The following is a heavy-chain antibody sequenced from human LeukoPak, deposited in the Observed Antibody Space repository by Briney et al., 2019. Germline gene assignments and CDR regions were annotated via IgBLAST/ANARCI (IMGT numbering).Heavy chain of an antibody. CDR2: IYRGGTI. D-gene: IGHD3-10*02. CDR3: AELGITMIGGV. Sequence: GGSLRLSCAASGFTVSDNYMSWVRQAPGKGLEWVSVIYRGGTIYYADSVKGRFTISRDNAKNSLYLQMNSLRAEDTAVYYCAELGITMIGGVWGKGTTVTISS. J-gene: IGHJ6*04. CDR1: GFTVSDNY. V-gene: IGHV3-69-1*02.